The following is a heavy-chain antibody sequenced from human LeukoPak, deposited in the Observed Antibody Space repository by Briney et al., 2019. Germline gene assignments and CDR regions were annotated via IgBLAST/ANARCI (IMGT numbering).Heavy chain of an antibody. J-gene: IGHJ3*02. V-gene: IGHV1-18*01. Sequence: ASVKVSCKASGYTFTSYGISWVRQAPGQGLEWMRWISAYNGNTNYAQKLQGRVTMTTDTSTSTAYMELRSLRSDDTAVYYCAGAYYYDSSGYFGAFDIWGQGTMVTVSS. D-gene: IGHD3-22*01. CDR2: ISAYNGNT. CDR3: AGAYYYDSSGYFGAFDI. CDR1: GYTFTSYG.